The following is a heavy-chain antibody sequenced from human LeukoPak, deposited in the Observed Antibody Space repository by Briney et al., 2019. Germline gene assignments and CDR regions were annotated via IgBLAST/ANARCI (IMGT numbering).Heavy chain of an antibody. V-gene: IGHV3-23*01. CDR2: ITGSGDTT. J-gene: IGHJ4*02. Sequence: GGSLRLSCAASGFIFRNYAMSWVRQAPGKGLEWVPAITGSGDTTYYADSVKGRFTISRDNSKNTLYVEMNTLRAEDTAVYYCAKWGDYDILTGYYVSDFWGQGTLVTVSS. D-gene: IGHD3-9*01. CDR3: AKWGDYDILTGYYVSDF. CDR1: GFIFRNYA.